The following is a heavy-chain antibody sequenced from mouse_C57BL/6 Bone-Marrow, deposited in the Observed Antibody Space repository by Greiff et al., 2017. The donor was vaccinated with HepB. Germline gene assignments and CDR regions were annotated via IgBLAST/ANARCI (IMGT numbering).Heavy chain of an antibody. D-gene: IGHD3-2*02. CDR1: GYTFTSYW. V-gene: IGHV1-59*01. Sequence: QVQLQQPGAELVRPGTSVKLSCKASGYTFTSYWMHWVKQRPGQGLEWIGVIDPSDSYTNYNQKFKGKATLTVDTSSSTAYMQLSSLTSEDSAVYYCAIQLRLRLYAMDYWGQGTSVTVSS. CDR3: AIQLRLRLYAMDY. CDR2: IDPSDSYT. J-gene: IGHJ4*01.